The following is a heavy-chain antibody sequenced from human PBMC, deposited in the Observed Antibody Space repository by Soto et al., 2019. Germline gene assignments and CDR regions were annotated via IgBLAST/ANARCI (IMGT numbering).Heavy chain of an antibody. V-gene: IGHV3-23*01. J-gene: IGHJ4*02. D-gene: IGHD2-21*01. CDR2: ISGSGDNT. CDR1: GFTFSTFA. Sequence: EVQLLESGGGLVQPGGSLRLSCAASGFTFSTFAMTWVRQAPGKGLEWVSAISGSGDNTYYADSVKGRFTMSRDNSKSTLYLQMNSLRGDDTAVYHCAKGRGFLFYFDQWGQGTLVTVSS. CDR3: AKGRGFLFYFDQ.